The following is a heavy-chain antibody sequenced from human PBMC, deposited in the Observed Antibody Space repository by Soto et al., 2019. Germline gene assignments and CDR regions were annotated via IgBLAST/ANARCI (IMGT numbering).Heavy chain of an antibody. J-gene: IGHJ4*02. CDR2: ISGDGNDK. CDR3: VQGASTAHQPLDS. CDR1: GFIFRNFG. V-gene: IGHV3-30*03. Sequence: QVQLVESGGGVVQPGRSLRLSCAASGFIFRNFGMHWVRRAPGKGLEWVAVISGDGNDKYYADSMKGRFTISRDNFNNTLYLQLNSRRPEDTAVYHCVQGASTAHQPLDSWGQGVLVTVSS. D-gene: IGHD1-26*01.